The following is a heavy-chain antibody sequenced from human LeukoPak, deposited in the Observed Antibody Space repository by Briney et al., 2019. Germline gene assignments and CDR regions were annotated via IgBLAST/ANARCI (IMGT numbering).Heavy chain of an antibody. Sequence: GGSLRLSCAASGFTFSTYSMSWVRQAPGKGLDWVASINQDRSAEYYVDSVRGRFTISRDNAKNSLYLQVNSLRVDDTAVYYCVRLFGGVTTFDYWGQGTLVTVSS. CDR3: VRLFGGVTTFDY. J-gene: IGHJ4*02. CDR2: INQDRSAE. CDR1: GFTFSTYS. D-gene: IGHD4-17*01. V-gene: IGHV3-7*01.